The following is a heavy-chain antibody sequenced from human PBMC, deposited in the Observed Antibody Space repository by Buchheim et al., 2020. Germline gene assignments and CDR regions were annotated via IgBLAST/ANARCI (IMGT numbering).Heavy chain of an antibody. CDR3: ARDRGAYYYDSSGYSY. Sequence: EVQLVESGGGLVQPGGSLRLSCAASGFTFSSYEMNWVRQAPGKGLEWVSYISSSCSTIYYADSVKGRFTISRDNAKNSLSLQMNSLRAEDTAVYYCARDRGAYYYDSSGYSYWGQGTL. CDR1: GFTFSSYE. J-gene: IGHJ4*02. CDR2: ISSSCSTI. D-gene: IGHD3-22*01. V-gene: IGHV3-48*03.